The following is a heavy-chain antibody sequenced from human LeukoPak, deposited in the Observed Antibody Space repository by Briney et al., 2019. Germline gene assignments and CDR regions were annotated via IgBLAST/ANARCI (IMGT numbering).Heavy chain of an antibody. V-gene: IGHV3-53*01. CDR2: IYSDDSI. CDR1: GFTVSNNY. D-gene: IGHD1-14*01. CDR3: ARSMSDNQSA. J-gene: IGHJ5*02. Sequence: GGSLRLSCAASGFTVSNNYMTWVRQAPGKGLEWVSVIYSDDSIHYTDSVKGRFTISRDNSRNTVYLQMDSMRAEDTAVYYCARSMSDNQSAWGQGTLVTVSS.